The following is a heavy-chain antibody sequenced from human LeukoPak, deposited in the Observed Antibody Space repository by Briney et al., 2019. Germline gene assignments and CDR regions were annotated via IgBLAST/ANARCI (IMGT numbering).Heavy chain of an antibody. CDR1: GYTFTSYG. J-gene: IGHJ6*04. Sequence: ASVTVSCKASGYTFTSYGISWVRQAPGQGLEWMGWISAYNGNTNYAQKLQGRVTMTTDTSTSTAYMELRGLRSDDTAVYYCAGAPFMVSGMDVWGKGTTVTVSS. V-gene: IGHV1-18*04. CDR3: AGAPFMVSGMDV. CDR2: ISAYNGNT. D-gene: IGHD4/OR15-4a*01.